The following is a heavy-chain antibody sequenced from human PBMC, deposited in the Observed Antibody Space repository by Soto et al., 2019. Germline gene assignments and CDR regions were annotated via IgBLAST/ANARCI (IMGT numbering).Heavy chain of an antibody. CDR1: GASISRYY. J-gene: IGHJ5*02. V-gene: IGHV4-59*01. CDR3: ARGRKRFDP. Sequence: SETLSLTCTVSGASISRYYWSWIRQPPGKGLEWIGYIYYSGSTNYNPSLKSRVTISVDTSKNQFSLKLNSVTAADTAVYYCARGRKRFDPWGQGTLVTVS. CDR2: IYYSGST.